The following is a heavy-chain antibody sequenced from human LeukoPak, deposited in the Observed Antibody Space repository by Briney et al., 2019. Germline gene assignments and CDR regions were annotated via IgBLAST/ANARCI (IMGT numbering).Heavy chain of an antibody. J-gene: IGHJ4*02. CDR2: IRSKANSYAT. CDR3: TRRYYDSSGYYYNDY. V-gene: IGHV3-73*01. Sequence: GGFLRLSCAASGFTFSGSAMHWVRQASGEGLEWVGRIRSKANSYATAYAASVKGRFTISRDDSKNTAYLQMNSLKTEDTAVYYCTRRYYDSSGYYYNDYWGQGTLVTVSS. D-gene: IGHD3-22*01. CDR1: GFTFSGSA.